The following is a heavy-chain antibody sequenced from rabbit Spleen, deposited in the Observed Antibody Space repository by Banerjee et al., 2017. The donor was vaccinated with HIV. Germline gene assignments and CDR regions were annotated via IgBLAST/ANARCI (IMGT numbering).Heavy chain of an antibody. V-gene: IGHV1S47*01. CDR3: ARDTSSSFSSYGMDL. CDR1: GFDFSSYG. D-gene: IGHD1-1*01. Sequence: QEQLVESGGGLVQPGGSLKLSCKASGFDFSSYGVSWVRQGPGKGLEWIGYIDPVFGSTNYATWVNGRFTISSDNAQNTVTLQLNSLTAADTATYFCARDTSSSFSSYGMDLWGPGTLVTVS. CDR2: IDPVFGST. J-gene: IGHJ6*01.